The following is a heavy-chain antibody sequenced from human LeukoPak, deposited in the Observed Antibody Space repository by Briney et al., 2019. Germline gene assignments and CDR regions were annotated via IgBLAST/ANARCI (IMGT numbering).Heavy chain of an antibody. CDR3: AREGIAAAGP. J-gene: IGHJ5*02. Sequence: PGGSLRLSCAASGFTFSSYAMGWVRQAPGKGLEWVSAISGSGGSTYYADSVKGRFTISRDNAKNSLYLQMNSLRAEDTAVYYCAREGIAAAGPWGQGTLVTVSS. D-gene: IGHD6-13*01. CDR1: GFTFSSYA. CDR2: ISGSGGST. V-gene: IGHV3-23*01.